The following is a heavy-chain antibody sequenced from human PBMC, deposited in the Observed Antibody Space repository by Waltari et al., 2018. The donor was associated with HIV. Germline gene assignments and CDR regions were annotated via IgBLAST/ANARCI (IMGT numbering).Heavy chain of an antibody. CDR3: AKDILSRQYVLKGSFDT. V-gene: IGHV3-9*01. CDR2: INLNYAT. D-gene: IGHD2-15*01. CDR1: GFTFSDYA. Sequence: EVHLVESGGGLVQPGRSVRLSCVASGFTFSDYAMHWVRQAPGNGPAWIAGINLNYATAYADSVKGRFTISRDNARDSLFLQMDTLRPEDTALYYCAKDILSRQYVLKGSFDTWGQGVLVTVSS. J-gene: IGHJ4*02.